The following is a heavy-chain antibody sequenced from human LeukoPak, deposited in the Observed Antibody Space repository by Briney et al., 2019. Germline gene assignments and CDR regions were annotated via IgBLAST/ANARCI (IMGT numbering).Heavy chain of an antibody. J-gene: IGHJ4*02. CDR3: ARGRTGLYSVVTHFDY. Sequence: GALRLSCAASGFTFSSYWMSWVRQAPGKGLEWVANINQDGSEKYYVDSVKGRFTISRDNAKNSLYLQMNSLRAEDTAVYYCARGRTGLYSVVTHFDYRGQGTLVTVSS. CDR2: INQDGSEK. V-gene: IGHV3-7*03. CDR1: GFTFSSYW. D-gene: IGHD3-22*01.